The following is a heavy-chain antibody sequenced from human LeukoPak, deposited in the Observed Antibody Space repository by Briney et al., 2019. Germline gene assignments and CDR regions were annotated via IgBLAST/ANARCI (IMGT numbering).Heavy chain of an antibody. Sequence: SETLSLTCTVSGGSISSYYWSWIRQPPGKGLEWIGYIYYSGSTNYNPSLKSRVTISVDTSKNQFSLKLSSVTAADTAVYHCARDQGMAHEIDIWGQGTMVTVSS. D-gene: IGHD5-24*01. CDR2: IYYSGST. CDR3: ARDQGMAHEIDI. V-gene: IGHV4-59*01. J-gene: IGHJ3*02. CDR1: GGSISSYY.